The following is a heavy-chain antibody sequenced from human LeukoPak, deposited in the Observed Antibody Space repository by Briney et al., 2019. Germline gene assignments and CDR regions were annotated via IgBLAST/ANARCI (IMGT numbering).Heavy chain of an antibody. Sequence: ASVKVSCKASGGTFSCYAISWVRQAPGQGLEWMGGIIPIFGTANYAQKFQGRVTITADKSTSTAYMELSSLRSEDTAVYYCARIPYCSSTSCYAGQYNWFDPWGQGTLVTVSS. D-gene: IGHD2-2*01. CDR1: GGTFSCYA. CDR3: ARIPYCSSTSCYAGQYNWFDP. CDR2: IIPIFGTA. V-gene: IGHV1-69*06. J-gene: IGHJ5*02.